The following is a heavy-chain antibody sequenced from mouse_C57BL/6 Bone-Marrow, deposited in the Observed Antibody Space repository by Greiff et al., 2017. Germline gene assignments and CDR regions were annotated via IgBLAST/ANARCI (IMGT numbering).Heavy chain of an antibody. CDR3: ARPHYSNYPYYAMDY. CDR1: GYTFTSYW. CDR2: IHPNSGST. D-gene: IGHD2-5*01. Sequence: QVQLQQPGAELVKPGASVKLSCKASGYTFTSYWMHWVKQRPGQGLEWIGMIHPNSGSTNYNEKFKSKATLTVDKSSSTAYMQRSSLTSEDSAVYYRARPHYSNYPYYAMDYWGQGTSVTVSS. V-gene: IGHV1-64*01. J-gene: IGHJ4*01.